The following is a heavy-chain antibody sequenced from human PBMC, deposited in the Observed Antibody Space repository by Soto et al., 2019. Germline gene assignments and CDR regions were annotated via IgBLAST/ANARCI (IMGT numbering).Heavy chain of an antibody. V-gene: IGHV3-23*01. Sequence: GGSLRLSCATSGFAISKYAMTWVRQVPGRGLEWVSTILPDETGFYTVSVKGRFTISRDNFRGILYLQMNDLWVEDAAIYFCAKDRLPTSGQRFYFDSWGQGGLVTVSS. J-gene: IGHJ4*02. D-gene: IGHD2-15*01. CDR3: AKDRLPTSGQRFYFDS. CDR2: ILPDETG. CDR1: GFAISKYA.